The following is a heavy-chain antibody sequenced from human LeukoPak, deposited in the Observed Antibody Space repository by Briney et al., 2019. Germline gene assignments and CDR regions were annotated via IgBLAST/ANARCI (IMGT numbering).Heavy chain of an antibody. CDR2: ITGSGSST. J-gene: IGHJ3*02. V-gene: IGHV3-23*01. CDR3: AKEGYYYDTSGGYYGRGFEI. Sequence: QPGGSLRLSCAASGFTFNIYAMSWVRQAPGKGLEWVSDITGSGSSTNYADSVKGRFTISRDNSKNTLYVQMNSLRAEDTAVYYCAKEGYYYDTSGGYYGRGFEIWGQGTMVTVSS. CDR1: GFTFNIYA. D-gene: IGHD3-22*01.